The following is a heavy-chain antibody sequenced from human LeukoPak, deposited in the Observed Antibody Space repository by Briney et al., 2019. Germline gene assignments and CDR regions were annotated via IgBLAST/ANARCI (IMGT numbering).Heavy chain of an antibody. CDR3: ARATGGAFDH. D-gene: IGHD1-14*01. J-gene: IGHJ4*02. Sequence: PGGSLGLSRAASGFTFRSSWISWAPQAPGRGREWVANVKQDGSEKYYVDSVKGRFTISRDNAKNSLYLQMNSLRAEDTAVYYCARATGGAFDHWGQGTLVTVSS. CDR1: GFTFRSSW. CDR2: VKQDGSEK. V-gene: IGHV3-7*01.